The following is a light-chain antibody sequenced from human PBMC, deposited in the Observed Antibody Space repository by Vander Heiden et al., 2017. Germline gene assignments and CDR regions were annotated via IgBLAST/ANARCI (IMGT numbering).Light chain of an antibody. CDR2: DAS. J-gene: IGKJ1*01. V-gene: IGKV1-5*01. Sequence: DIQMTQSPSTLSASVGDRVTITCRASQSISSWLAWYQQKPGKAPKLLIYDASSLESGVPARFSGRGSGTEFNLTISSLQPDDFATDYCQQYNSYSPRTFGQGTKVEIK. CDR1: QSISSW. CDR3: QQYNSYSPRT.